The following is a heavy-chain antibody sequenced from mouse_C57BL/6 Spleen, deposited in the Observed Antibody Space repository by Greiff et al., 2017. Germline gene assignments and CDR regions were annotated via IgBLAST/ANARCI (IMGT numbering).Heavy chain of an antibody. D-gene: IGHD1-1*01. CDR3: ARYTTVPYYAMDY. J-gene: IGHJ4*01. CDR2: IYPGSGNT. Sequence: QVQLQQSGAELVRPGASVKLSCKASGYTFTDYYINWVKQRPGQGLEWIARIYPGSGNTYYNEKFKGKATLTAEKSSSTAYMQLSSLTSEDSAVYFCARYTTVPYYAMDYWGQGTSVTVSS. V-gene: IGHV1-76*01. CDR1: GYTFTDYY.